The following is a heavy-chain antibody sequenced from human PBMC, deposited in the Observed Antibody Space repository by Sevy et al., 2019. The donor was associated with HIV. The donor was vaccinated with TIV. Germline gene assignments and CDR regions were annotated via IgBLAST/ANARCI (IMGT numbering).Heavy chain of an antibody. V-gene: IGHV1-8*01. D-gene: IGHD2-15*01. J-gene: IGHJ4*02. CDR2: MNPNSGNT. CDR1: GYTFTSYD. CDR3: ARGMYCSGGSCREDY. Sequence: ASVKVSCKASGYTFTSYDINWVRPATRQGLEWMGWMNPNSGNTGYAQKFQGRVTMTRNTSISTAYMELSSLRSEDTAVYYCARGMYCSGGSCREDYWGQGTLVTVSS.